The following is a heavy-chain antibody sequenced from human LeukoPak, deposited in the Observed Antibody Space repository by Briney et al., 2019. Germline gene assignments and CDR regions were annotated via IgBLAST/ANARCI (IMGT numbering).Heavy chain of an antibody. J-gene: IGHJ4*02. CDR2: IYYSGST. D-gene: IGHD3-10*01. CDR3: ARGGGQFIIDY. Sequence: SETLSLTCTVSGGSISSYYWSWIRQPPGKGLGWIGYIYYSGSTNYNPSLKSRVTISVDTSKNQFSLKLSSVTAADTAVYYCARGGGQFIIDYWGQGTLVTVSS. CDR1: GGSISSYY. V-gene: IGHV4-59*01.